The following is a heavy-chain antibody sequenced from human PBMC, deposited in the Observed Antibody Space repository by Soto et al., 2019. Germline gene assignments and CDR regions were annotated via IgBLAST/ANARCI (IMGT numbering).Heavy chain of an antibody. J-gene: IGHJ3*01. CDR2: TRYKGNSYTT. V-gene: IGHV3-72*01. Sequence: EVQLVESGGGLVQPGGSLRLSCAASGFTFSDHYMDCVRQAPGKGLEWVGRTRYKGNSYTTEDAASVKGRFNVSRDDSKDSLHLQMNSLESEDTAVYYCTRVGPPERDAFGVWGQGTMVTVSS. D-gene: IGHD1-26*01. CDR1: GFTFSDHY. CDR3: TRVGPPERDAFGV.